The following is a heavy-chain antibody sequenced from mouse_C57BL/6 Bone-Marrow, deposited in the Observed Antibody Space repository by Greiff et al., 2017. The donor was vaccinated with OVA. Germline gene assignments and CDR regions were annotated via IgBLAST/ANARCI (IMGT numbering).Heavy chain of an antibody. Sequence: QVQLKESGPGLVQPSQSLSLSCAVSGFSFTDYCVHWVRQSPGKGLEWLGVIWSGGSTDYNALFMSRLSINKDNSKSQVFFKMNSLQADDTAIYYCSKTLLRDAMDYWGQGTSVTVSS. D-gene: IGHD1-1*01. CDR1: GFSFTDYC. J-gene: IGHJ4*01. CDR3: SKTLLRDAMDY. V-gene: IGHV2-5*01. CDR2: IWSGGST.